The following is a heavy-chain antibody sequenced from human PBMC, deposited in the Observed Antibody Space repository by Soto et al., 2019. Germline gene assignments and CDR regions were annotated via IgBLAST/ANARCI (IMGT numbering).Heavy chain of an antibody. Sequence: EVQLLESGGALVQSGGSLRLSCAASGFPFSEYGMTWVRQAPGRGLEWVSALTGRGGSIHYAESVRGRFIMSRDNSKNTRYLHIDRLRAGDTAVYYCEKGVMYSTKGLDVWGQGTTVTV. V-gene: IGHV3-23*01. D-gene: IGHD2-15*01. CDR1: GFPFSEYG. J-gene: IGHJ6*02. CDR3: EKGVMYSTKGLDV. CDR2: LTGRGGSI.